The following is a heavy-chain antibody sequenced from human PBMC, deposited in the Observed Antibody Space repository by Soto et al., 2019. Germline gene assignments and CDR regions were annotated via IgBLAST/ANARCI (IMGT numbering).Heavy chain of an antibody. Sequence: QVQLQESGPGLVKPSETLSLTCTVSGGSISSYYWSWIRQPPGKGLEWIGYIYYSGSINYNPSLKSRVTISVDTSKNQFSLKLSSVTAADTAVYYCARHETLPGDYDYWGQGTLVTVSS. CDR2: IYYSGSI. CDR3: ARHETLPGDYDY. D-gene: IGHD4-17*01. J-gene: IGHJ4*02. CDR1: GGSISSYY. V-gene: IGHV4-59*08.